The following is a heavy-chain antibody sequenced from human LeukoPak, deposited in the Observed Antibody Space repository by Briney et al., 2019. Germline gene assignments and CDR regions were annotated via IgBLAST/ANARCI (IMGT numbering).Heavy chain of an antibody. V-gene: IGHV1-46*01. CDR2: INPSGGST. CDR1: GYTFTSYY. CDR3: ARGVSSWNHVSWFDP. D-gene: IGHD1-14*01. Sequence: VASVKVSCKASGYTFTSYYMHWVRQAPGQGLEWMGIINPSGGSTSYAQKFQGRVTMTRDTSTSTVYMELSSLRSEDTAVYYCARGVSSWNHVSWFDPWGQGTLVTVSS. J-gene: IGHJ5*02.